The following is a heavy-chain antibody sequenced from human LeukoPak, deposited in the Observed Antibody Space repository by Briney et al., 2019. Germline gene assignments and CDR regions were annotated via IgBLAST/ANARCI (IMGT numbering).Heavy chain of an antibody. CDR1: GFTFSDYY. V-gene: IGHV3-23*01. J-gene: IGHJ4*02. CDR2: ISGSGGST. CDR3: AKDERYSSGWYPPEGYYFDY. Sequence: GGSLRLSCAASGFTFSDYYMSWIRQAPGKGLEWVSAISGSGGSTYYADSVKGRFTISRDNSKNTLYLQMNSLRAEDTAVYYCAKDERYSSGWYPPEGYYFDYWGQGTLVTVSS. D-gene: IGHD6-19*01.